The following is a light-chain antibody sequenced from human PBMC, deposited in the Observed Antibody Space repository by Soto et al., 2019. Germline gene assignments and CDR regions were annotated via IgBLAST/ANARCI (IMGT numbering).Light chain of an antibody. V-gene: IGLV2-14*01. CDR1: SNDVGGYNY. J-gene: IGLJ2*01. CDR2: DVS. CDR3: SSYTGSNTPVV. Sequence: QSVLTQPASVSGSPGQSITISCTGTSNDVGGYNYVSWYQQHPGKAPNLIIFDVSNRPSGVSNRFSGSKSGNSASLTISGLQAEDEADYYCSSYTGSNTPVVFGGGTKLTVL.